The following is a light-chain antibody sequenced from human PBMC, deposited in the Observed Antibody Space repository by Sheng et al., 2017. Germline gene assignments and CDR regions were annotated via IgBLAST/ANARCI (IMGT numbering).Light chain of an antibody. CDR1: EGLGYA. CDR2: GVS. Sequence: IQVTQSPSSLSASVGDRVTITCRASEGLGYALAWYQQKPGEAPKLLVNGVSRLESGVPSRFSGSGSRTEFTLTISSLQPDDFATYYCQQYQSYPHTFGQGTKLEI. J-gene: IGKJ2*01. V-gene: IGKV1-13*02. CDR3: QQYQSYPHT.